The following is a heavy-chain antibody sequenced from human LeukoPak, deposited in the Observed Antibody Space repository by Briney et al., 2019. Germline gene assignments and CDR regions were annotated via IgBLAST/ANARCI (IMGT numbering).Heavy chain of an antibody. D-gene: IGHD1-26*01. CDR2: INAGKRNT. CDR3: ATDGGSGAADD. V-gene: IGHV1-3*01. CDR1: GNTFSTYG. Sequence: ASVKVSCKASGNTFSTYGVHWVRQAPGQRLEWMGWINAGKRNTKYSQKFQGRVTITRDTSASTAYMELSSLRSEDSATYYCATDGGSGAADDWGQGTLVTVSS. J-gene: IGHJ4*02.